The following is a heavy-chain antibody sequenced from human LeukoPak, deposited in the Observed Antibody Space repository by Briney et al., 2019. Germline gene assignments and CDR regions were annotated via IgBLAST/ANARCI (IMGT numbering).Heavy chain of an antibody. CDR3: ARGTGEEWLTSYYYYYMDV. CDR1: GGSISSGGYY. Sequence: SQTLSLTCTVSGGSISSGGYYWSWIRQHPGKGLEWVGYNYYSGSTYYNPSLKSRVTISVDTSKNQFYLKLSSVTAADTAVYYCARGTGEEWLTSYYYYYMDVWDKGTTVTVSS. V-gene: IGHV4-31*03. D-gene: IGHD3-3*01. J-gene: IGHJ6*03. CDR2: NYYSGST.